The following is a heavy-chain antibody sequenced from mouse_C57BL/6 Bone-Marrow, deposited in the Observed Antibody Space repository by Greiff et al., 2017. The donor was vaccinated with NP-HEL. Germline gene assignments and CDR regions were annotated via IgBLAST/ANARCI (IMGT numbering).Heavy chain of an antibody. D-gene: IGHD3-2*02. CDR1: GYTFTNYW. CDR3: ARSGAQATYYAMDY. V-gene: IGHV1-63*01. Sequence: VQLKESGAELVRPGTSVKMSCKASGYTFTNYWIGWAKQRPGHGLEWIGDIYPGGGYTNYNEKFKGKATLTADKSSSTAYMQFSSLTSEDSAIYYCARSGAQATYYAMDYWGQGTSVTVSS. CDR2: IYPGGGYT. J-gene: IGHJ4*01.